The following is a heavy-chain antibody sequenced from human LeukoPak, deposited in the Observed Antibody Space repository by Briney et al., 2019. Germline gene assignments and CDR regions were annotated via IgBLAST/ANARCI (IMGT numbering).Heavy chain of an antibody. CDR1: GYTFTGYY. CDR3: ARASQYYYDTMGY. CDR2: INPNSGGT. J-gene: IGHJ4*02. Sequence: ASVKVSCKASGYTFTGYYMHWVRQAPGRGLEWMGWINPNSGGTNYAQKFQGRVTMTRDTSISTAYMELSRLRSDDTAVYYCARASQYYYDTMGYWGQGTLVIVSS. V-gene: IGHV1-2*02. D-gene: IGHD3-22*01.